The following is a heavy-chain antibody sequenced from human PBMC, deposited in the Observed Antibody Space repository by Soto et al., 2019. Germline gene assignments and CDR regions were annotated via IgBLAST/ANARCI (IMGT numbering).Heavy chain of an antibody. CDR3: AGAAEGYSSSSDGSGKLTRAVAGRNYYYYGKDV. CDR1: GYSFPNYW. D-gene: IGHD6-13*01. V-gene: IGHV5-10-1*01. J-gene: IGHJ6*02. Sequence: PGESLKISCKGSGYSFPNYWISWVRQMPGTGLVMVGRIDVRDSHTNYSPSFQGHVTISADKSISTAYLQWSSLKASETARYYCAGAAEGYSSSSDGSGKLTRAVAGRNYYYYGKDVWGQGSTVTDS. CDR2: IDVRDSHT.